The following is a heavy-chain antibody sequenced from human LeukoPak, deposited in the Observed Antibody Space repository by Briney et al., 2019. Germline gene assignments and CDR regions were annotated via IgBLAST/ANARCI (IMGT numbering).Heavy chain of an antibody. D-gene: IGHD3-22*01. CDR3: ARRSTVYYYDSSGYYGSHFDY. J-gene: IGHJ4*02. CDR1: GYTFTSYG. CDR2: ISAYNGNT. V-gene: IGHV1-18*01. Sequence: ASVKVSCKASGYTFTSYGISWVRQAPGQGLEWMGWISAYNGNTNYAQNLRGRVTMTTDTSTSTAYMELRSLRSDDTAVYYCARRSTVYYYDSSGYYGSHFDYWGQGTLVTVSS.